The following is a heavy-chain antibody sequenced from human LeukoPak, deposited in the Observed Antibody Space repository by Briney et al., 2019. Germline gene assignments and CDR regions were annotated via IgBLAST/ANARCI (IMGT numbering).Heavy chain of an antibody. D-gene: IGHD3-10*01. CDR3: ASSSRHYYYGSGSQYYFDY. V-gene: IGHV4-34*01. CDR2: INHSGST. CDR1: GGSFSGYY. Sequence: PSETLSLTCAVYGGSFSGYYWSWIRQPPGKGLEWIGEINHSGSTNYNPSLKGRVTISVDTSKNQFSLKLSSVTAADTAVYYCASSSRHYYYGSGSQYYFDYWGQGTLVTVSS. J-gene: IGHJ4*02.